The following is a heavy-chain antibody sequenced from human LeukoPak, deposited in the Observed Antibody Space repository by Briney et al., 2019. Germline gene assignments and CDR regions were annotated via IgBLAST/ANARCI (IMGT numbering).Heavy chain of an antibody. V-gene: IGHV4-59*08. CDR3: ARLRYSSGWLQDY. J-gene: IGHJ4*02. CDR1: GGSISTDY. Sequence: SETLSLTCTVSGGSISTDYWTWIRQPPGKGLEWIGYISSSGDTNYNPSLKSRLTFSLDTSENQFSLNLISVTAADTAVYYCARLRYSSGWLQDYWGQGTLVTVSS. D-gene: IGHD6-19*01. CDR2: ISSSGDT.